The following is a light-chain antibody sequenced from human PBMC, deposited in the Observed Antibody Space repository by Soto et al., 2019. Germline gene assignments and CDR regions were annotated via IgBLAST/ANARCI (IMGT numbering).Light chain of an antibody. CDR2: GPS. Sequence: ETVMTQSPGTLYLSPGERATLSCRANETVNNNFLAWYGQKPGQTPRLLIHGPSRSASGIPDRFSGSGSGTDLTLTISRLEPEDFALYYCQQYGNFPYTFGQETKVQIK. J-gene: IGKJ2*01. CDR1: ETVNNNF. CDR3: QQYGNFPYT. V-gene: IGKV3-20*01.